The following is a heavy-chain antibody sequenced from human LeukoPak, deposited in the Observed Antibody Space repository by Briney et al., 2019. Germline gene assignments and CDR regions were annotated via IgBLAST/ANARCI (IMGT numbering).Heavy chain of an antibody. J-gene: IGHJ3*02. CDR1: GFTLSSYL. CDR2: IKEDGSEK. CDR3: ARDWLAGVPFDAFDI. Sequence: GGSLRLSCAASGFTLSSYLMSWVRQAPGKGLEWVANIKEDGSEKYYVDSVKGRFTISRDNAKNSLYLHMNSLTAEDTAMYYCARDWLAGVPFDAFDIWGQGTMVSVSS. V-gene: IGHV3-7*01. D-gene: IGHD3-10*01.